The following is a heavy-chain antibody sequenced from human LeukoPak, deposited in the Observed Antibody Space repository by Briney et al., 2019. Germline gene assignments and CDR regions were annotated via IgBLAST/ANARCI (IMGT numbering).Heavy chain of an antibody. D-gene: IGHD6-6*01. CDR1: GGSFSGYY. CDR3: AHIAARPGKDDY. CDR2: INHSEST. J-gene: IGHJ4*02. V-gene: IGHV4-34*01. Sequence: SETLSLTCDVYGGSFSGYYWSWIRQPPGKGLKWIGEINHSESTNYNPSLKSRVTISVDTSKTQFSLKLSSVTAADTAVYYCAHIAARPGKDDYWGQGPLVTVSS.